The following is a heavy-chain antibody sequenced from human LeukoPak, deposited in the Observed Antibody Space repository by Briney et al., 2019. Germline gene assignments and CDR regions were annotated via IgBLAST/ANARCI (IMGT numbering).Heavy chain of an antibody. J-gene: IGHJ3*02. CDR3: ARRGWLRGTFDI. D-gene: IGHD5-12*01. Sequence: NTSETLSLTCAVSGYSISSGYYWGWIRQPPGKGLEWIGSTYHSGSTYYNPSLKSRVTISVDTSKNQFSLKLSSVTAADTAVYYCARRGWLRGTFDIWGQGTMVTVSS. CDR1: GYSISSGYY. CDR2: TYHSGST. V-gene: IGHV4-38-2*01.